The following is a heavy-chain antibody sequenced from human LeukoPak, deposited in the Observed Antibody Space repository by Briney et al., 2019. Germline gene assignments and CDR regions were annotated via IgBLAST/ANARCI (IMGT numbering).Heavy chain of an antibody. CDR2: ISWDGGST. CDR3: AKDIREGMITFGGVRTHYYYYYGMDV. J-gene: IGHJ6*02. V-gene: IGHV3-43D*03. D-gene: IGHD3-16*01. Sequence: GGSLRLSCAASGFTFDDYAMHWVRQAPGKGLEWVSLISWDGGSTYYADSVKGRFTISRDNSKNSLYLQMNSLRAEDTALYYCAKDIREGMITFGGVRTHYYYYYGMDVWGQGTTVTVSS. CDR1: GFTFDDYA.